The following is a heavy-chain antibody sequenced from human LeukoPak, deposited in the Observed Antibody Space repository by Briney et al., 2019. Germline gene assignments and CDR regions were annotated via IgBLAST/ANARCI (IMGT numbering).Heavy chain of an antibody. D-gene: IGHD3-16*01. CDR3: TGVAPAGGKLDS. V-gene: IGHV3-66*01. Sequence: GGSLRLSCAASGFTVSNNFMNWVRQAPGKGLEWVSVIFDNGDTYYADSVRGRFTISRDNSKNTLYLQMNSLRVEDTAIYYCTGVAPAGGKLDSWGQGTLVTVSS. CDR2: IFDNGDT. CDR1: GFTVSNNF. J-gene: IGHJ4*02.